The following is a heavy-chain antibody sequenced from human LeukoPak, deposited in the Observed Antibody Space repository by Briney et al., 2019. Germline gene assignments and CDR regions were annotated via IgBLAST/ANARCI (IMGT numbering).Heavy chain of an antibody. J-gene: IGHJ3*02. Sequence: GASVKVSCKASGFTFSSYEMNWVRQAPGKGLEWVSYISSSGSTIYYADSVKGRFTISRDNAKNSLYLQMNSLRAEDTAVYYCARGTAEWFGELLFYAFDIWGQGTMVTVSS. D-gene: IGHD3-10*01. CDR2: ISSSGSTI. CDR1: GFTFSSYE. V-gene: IGHV3-48*03. CDR3: ARGTAEWFGELLFYAFDI.